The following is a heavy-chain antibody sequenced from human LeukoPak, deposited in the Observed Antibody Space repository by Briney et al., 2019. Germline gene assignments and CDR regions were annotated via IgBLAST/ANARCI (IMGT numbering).Heavy chain of an antibody. V-gene: IGHV4-59*01. CDR3: ARAPFYGTNSRGAFEI. CDR1: GGSISSYY. CDR2: ISDSGST. J-gene: IGHJ3*02. D-gene: IGHD4-23*01. Sequence: SETLSLTCTVSGGSISSYYWSWMRQPPGKGLEWVGYISDSGSTYYNPSLKSRLTISVDTSKNYFSLNLSSVTAADTAVYYCARAPFYGTNSRGAFEIWGQGTMVTVSS.